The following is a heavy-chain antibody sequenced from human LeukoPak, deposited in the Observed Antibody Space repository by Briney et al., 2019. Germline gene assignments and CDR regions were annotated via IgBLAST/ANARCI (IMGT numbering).Heavy chain of an antibody. CDR1: GFTFSSFA. D-gene: IGHD1-26*01. V-gene: IGHV3-21*01. J-gene: IGHJ6*03. Sequence: GGSLRLSCAASGFTFSSFAMNWVRQAPGKGLEWVSSISSSSSYIYYADSVKGRFTISRDNAKNSLYLQMNSLRAEDTAVYYCARDRDIVGATPGGVYYYYYYYMDVWGKGTTVTISS. CDR2: ISSSSSYI. CDR3: ARDRDIVGATPGGVYYYYYYYMDV.